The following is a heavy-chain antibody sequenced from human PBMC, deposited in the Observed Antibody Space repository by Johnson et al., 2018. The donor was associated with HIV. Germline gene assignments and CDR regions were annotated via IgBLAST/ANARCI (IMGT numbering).Heavy chain of an antibody. CDR1: GFTFSSYD. J-gene: IGHJ3*02. CDR3: ARTLSWSYRGWAFDI. Sequence: QLVESGGGVVQPGGSLRLSCAASGFTFSSYDMHWVRQATGKGLEWVSAIGTAGDTYYPGSVKGRFTISRENAKNSLYLQMNSLRAGDTAVYYCARTLSWSYRGWAFDIWGQGTMVTVSS. CDR2: IGTAGDT. V-gene: IGHV3-13*01. D-gene: IGHD1-26*01.